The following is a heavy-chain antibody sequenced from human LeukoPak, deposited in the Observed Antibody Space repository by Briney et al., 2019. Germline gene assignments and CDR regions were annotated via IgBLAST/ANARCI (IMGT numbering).Heavy chain of an antibody. CDR1: GGSISSYY. V-gene: IGHV4-59*01. D-gene: IGHD2-2*01. J-gene: IGHJ5*02. Sequence: SETLSLTCTVSGGSISSYYWSWIRQPPGKGLEWIGYIYYSGSTNYNPSLKSRVTISVDTSRNQFSLKLSSVTAADTAVYYCAREYFQYQLLSVHWFDPWGQGTLVTVSS. CDR3: AREYFQYQLLSVHWFDP. CDR2: IYYSGST.